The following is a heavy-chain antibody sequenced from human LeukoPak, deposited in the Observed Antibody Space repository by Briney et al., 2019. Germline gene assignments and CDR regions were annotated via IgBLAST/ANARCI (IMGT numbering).Heavy chain of an antibody. V-gene: IGHV1-46*01. J-gene: IGHJ4*02. D-gene: IGHD2-2*01. CDR2: IKSTGDTT. CDR3: VREDAHTYYFDF. CDR1: EYTFTSYH. Sequence: ASVKVSCKTSEYTFTSYHMHWVRQAPGQGLEWVAIIKSTGDTTVYAQKFQGGVTVTRDTSTSTVYMDLSSLSSEDTAVYYCVREDAHTYYFDFWGPGTLVTVSS.